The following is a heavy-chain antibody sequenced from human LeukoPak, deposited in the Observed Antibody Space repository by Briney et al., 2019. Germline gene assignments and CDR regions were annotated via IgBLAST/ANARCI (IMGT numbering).Heavy chain of an antibody. D-gene: IGHD6-13*01. CDR1: GGTFSSYA. J-gene: IGHJ5*02. V-gene: IGHV1-69*13. Sequence: ASVKVSCKASGGTFSSYAISWVRQAPGQGLEWMGGIIPIFGTANYAQKFQGRVTITADESTSTAYMELSSLRSEDTAVYYCARGFVDSGSWYEVMDPWGQGTLVTVSS. CDR2: IIPIFGTA. CDR3: ARGFVDSGSWYEVMDP.